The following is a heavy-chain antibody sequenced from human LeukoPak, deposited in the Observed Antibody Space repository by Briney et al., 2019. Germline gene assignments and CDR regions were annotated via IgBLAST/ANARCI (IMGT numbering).Heavy chain of an antibody. CDR2: ISYDGSNK. CDR1: GFTFSSYG. D-gene: IGHD5-24*01. CDR3: AREGYMATINY. Sequence: GRSLRLSCAASGFTFSSYGMHWVRQAPGKGLEWVAVISYDGSNKYYADSVKGRFTISRDNSKNTLYLQMNSLRAEDTAVYYCAREGYMATINYWGQGTLVTVSS. J-gene: IGHJ4*02. V-gene: IGHV3-30*03.